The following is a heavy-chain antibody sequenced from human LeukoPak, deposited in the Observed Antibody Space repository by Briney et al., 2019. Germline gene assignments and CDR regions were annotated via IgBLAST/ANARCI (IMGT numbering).Heavy chain of an antibody. CDR3: ARSAVDTAMGADFDY. D-gene: IGHD5-18*01. CDR1: GYTFTSYG. J-gene: IGHJ4*02. V-gene: IGHV1-18*01. CDR2: ISAYNGNT. Sequence: ASVKVSCKASGYTFTSYGISWVRQAPGQGLEWMGWISAYNGNTNYAQKLQGRVTMTTDKSTSTAYMELSSLRSEDTAVYYCARSAVDTAMGADFDYWGQGTLVTVSS.